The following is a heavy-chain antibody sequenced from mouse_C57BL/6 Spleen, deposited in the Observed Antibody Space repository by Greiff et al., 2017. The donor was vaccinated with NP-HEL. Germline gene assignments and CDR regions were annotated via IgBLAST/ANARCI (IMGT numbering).Heavy chain of an antibody. CDR1: GYTFTDYE. J-gene: IGHJ1*03. CDR2: IDPETGGT. V-gene: IGHV1-15*01. Sequence: VQLQQSGAELVRPGASVTLSCKASGYTFTDYEMHWVKQTPVHGLEWIGAIDPETGGTAYNQKFKGKAILTADKSSSTAYMELRSLTSEDSAVYYCTRPPYYYGSSYVWYFDVWGTGTTVTVSS. D-gene: IGHD1-1*01. CDR3: TRPPYYYGSSYVWYFDV.